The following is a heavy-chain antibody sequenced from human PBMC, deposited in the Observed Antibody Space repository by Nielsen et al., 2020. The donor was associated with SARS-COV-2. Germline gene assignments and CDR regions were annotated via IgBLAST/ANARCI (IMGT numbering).Heavy chain of an antibody. CDR3: VLTTHFFDF. D-gene: IGHD4/OR15-4a*01. Sequence: GESLKISCAASGFTFSTYAMSWVRQAPGKGLEWVSGIVGSGGSTYYADSVKGRFTISRDNAKNSLYLQLSSLRVEDTALYYCVLTTHFFDFWGQGTLVTVSS. CDR1: GFTFSTYA. V-gene: IGHV3-23*01. CDR2: IVGSGGST. J-gene: IGHJ4*02.